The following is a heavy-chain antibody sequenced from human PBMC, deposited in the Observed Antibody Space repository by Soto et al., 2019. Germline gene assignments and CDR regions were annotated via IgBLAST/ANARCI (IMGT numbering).Heavy chain of an antibody. D-gene: IGHD1-7*01. V-gene: IGHV3-33*01. J-gene: IGHJ6*03. CDR2: IWYDGSNK. CDR1: GFTFSSYG. CDR3: ASSPLGGTTPLQHYMDV. Sequence: GGSLRLSCAASGFTFSSYGMHWVRQAPGKGLEWVAVIWYDGSNKYYADSVKGRFTISRDNSKHTLYLQMNSLRAEDTAVYYCASSPLGGTTPLQHYMDVWGKGTTVTVSS.